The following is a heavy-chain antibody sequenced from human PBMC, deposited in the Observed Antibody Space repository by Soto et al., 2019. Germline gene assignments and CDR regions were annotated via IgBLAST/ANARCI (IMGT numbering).Heavy chain of an antibody. J-gene: IGHJ5*02. Sequence: PTPTLPLTGASRVGNVSSNSGAWNWKRQNPSRGLEWLGRTYYRSKWYNDYAVSVKSRITINPDTSKNQFSLQLNSVTPEDTAVYYCARGQWLTPTNWFDPWGQGTLVTVSS. CDR3: ARGQWLTPTNWFDP. V-gene: IGHV6-1*01. CDR1: VGNVSSNSGA. CDR2: TYYRSKWYN. D-gene: IGHD6-19*01.